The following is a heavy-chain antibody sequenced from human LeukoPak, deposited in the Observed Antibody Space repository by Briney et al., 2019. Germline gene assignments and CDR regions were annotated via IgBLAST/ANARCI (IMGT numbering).Heavy chain of an antibody. Sequence: PSETLSLTCAVYGGSFSGYYWSWIRQPPGKGLEWIGEINHSGSTNYNPSLKSRVTISVDTSKNQSSLKLSSVTAADTAVYYCARAAGHAGSPYYYYYYGMDVWGKGTTVTVSS. CDR3: ARAAGHAGSPYYYYYYGMDV. CDR1: GGSFSGYY. D-gene: IGHD3-10*01. J-gene: IGHJ6*04. V-gene: IGHV4-34*01. CDR2: INHSGST.